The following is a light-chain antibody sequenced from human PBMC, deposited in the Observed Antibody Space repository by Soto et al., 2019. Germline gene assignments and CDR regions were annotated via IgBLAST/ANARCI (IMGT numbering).Light chain of an antibody. CDR3: QQYGSSLGT. J-gene: IGKJ1*01. CDR2: GAS. CDR1: QSVGSY. V-gene: IGKV3-20*01. Sequence: EIVLMQSPGTPXCSAGKKPTLYCXASQSVGSYLAWYQQKPGQAPRLLIYGASNRATGIPDRFSGSGSGTDFTLTISRLEPEDFAVYYCQQYGSSLGTFGQGTKVDIK.